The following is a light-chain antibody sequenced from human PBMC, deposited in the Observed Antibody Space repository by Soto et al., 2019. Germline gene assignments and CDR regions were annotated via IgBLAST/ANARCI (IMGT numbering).Light chain of an antibody. CDR1: SSDVGGYNY. CDR2: EVS. J-gene: IGLJ3*02. CDR3: ISYTSGSTWV. V-gene: IGLV2-14*01. Sequence: QSALTQSASVSGSPGQSITISCTGTSSDVGGYNYVSWYQQHPGKAPKLMIYEVSNRPSGVSNRFSGSKSGNTASLTISGLQAEDEADYYCISYTSGSTWVFGGGTKLTVL.